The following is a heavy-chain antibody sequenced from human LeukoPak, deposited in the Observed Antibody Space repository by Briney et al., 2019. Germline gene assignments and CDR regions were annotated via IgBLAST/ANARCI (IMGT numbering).Heavy chain of an antibody. D-gene: IGHD6-13*01. CDR1: GGSISSYY. Sequence: PSETLSLTCTVSGGSISSYYWSWIRQPPGKGLEWIWYIYYSGSTNYNPSLKSRVTISVDTSKNQFSLKLSSVTAADTAVYYCARSYSSSWYITQYYYYMDVWGKGTTVTVSS. V-gene: IGHV4-59*01. J-gene: IGHJ6*03. CDR3: ARSYSSSWYITQYYYYMDV. CDR2: IYYSGST.